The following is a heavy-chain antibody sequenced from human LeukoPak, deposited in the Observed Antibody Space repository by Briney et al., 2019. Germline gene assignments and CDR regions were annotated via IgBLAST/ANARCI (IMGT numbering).Heavy chain of an antibody. CDR2: INGGNGNT. V-gene: IGHV1-3*01. J-gene: IGHJ4*02. Sequence: GASVKVSCKASGYTFTSYAMHWVRQAPGQRLEWMGWINGGNGNTKYSQKFQGRVTITRDTSASTAYMELSSLRSEDTAVYYCARADGYSSSWRNYFDYWGQGTLVTVSS. D-gene: IGHD6-13*01. CDR3: ARADGYSSSWRNYFDY. CDR1: GYTFTSYA.